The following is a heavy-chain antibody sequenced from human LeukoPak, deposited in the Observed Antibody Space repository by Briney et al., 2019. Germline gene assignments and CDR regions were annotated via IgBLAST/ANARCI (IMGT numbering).Heavy chain of an antibody. V-gene: IGHV3-74*01. CDR2: INSDGIIT. CDR3: TRGQRWFDY. CDR1: GFTFDNFY. J-gene: IGHJ4*02. Sequence: GGSLRLSCAPSGFTFDNFYMNWVRQVAGSGLVWVSRINSDGIITAYADSVKGRFTISRDNARNTLYLQMNRLRAEDAAVYFCTRGQRWFDYWGQGSPVTVSS.